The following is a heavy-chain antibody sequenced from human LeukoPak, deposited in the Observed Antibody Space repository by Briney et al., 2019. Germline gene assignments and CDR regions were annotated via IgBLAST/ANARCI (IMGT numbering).Heavy chain of an antibody. CDR3: AKKQAGSSGWYELFDY. Sequence: GGSLRLSCAASGFTFSSYWMSWVRQARGKGLEWVSAISGSGGSTYYADSVKGRFTISRDNSKNTLYLQMNSLRAEDTAVYYCAKKQAGSSGWYELFDYWGQGTLVTVSS. CDR1: GFTFSSYW. D-gene: IGHD6-19*01. V-gene: IGHV3-23*01. J-gene: IGHJ4*02. CDR2: ISGSGGST.